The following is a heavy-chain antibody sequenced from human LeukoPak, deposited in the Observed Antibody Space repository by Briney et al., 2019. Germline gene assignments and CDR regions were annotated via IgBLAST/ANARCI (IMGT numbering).Heavy chain of an antibody. CDR2: ISAYNGNT. D-gene: IGHD3-10*01. CDR3: AAGRFGELSLGFDY. Sequence: GASVKVSCKASGYTFTNYGISWVRQAPGQGLEWMGWISAYNGNTNYAQKLQGRVTITRDMSTSTAYMELSSLRSEDTAVYCCAAGRFGELSLGFDYWGQGTLVTVSS. CDR1: GYTFTNYG. V-gene: IGHV1-18*01. J-gene: IGHJ4*02.